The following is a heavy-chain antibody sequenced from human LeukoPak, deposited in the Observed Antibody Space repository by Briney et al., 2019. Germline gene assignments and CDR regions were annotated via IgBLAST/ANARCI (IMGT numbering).Heavy chain of an antibody. J-gene: IGHJ4*02. CDR1: GFTFSSYG. V-gene: IGHV3-30*02. D-gene: IGHD1-26*01. CDR3: ARRSGSYDY. CDR2: IRYDGSNK. Sequence: GGSLRLSCAASGFTFSSYGMHWVRQAPGKGLEWVAFIRYDGSNKYYADSVKGRFTISRDNAKNSLFLQMNSLRADDTAVYYCARRSGSYDYWGQGTLVIVSS.